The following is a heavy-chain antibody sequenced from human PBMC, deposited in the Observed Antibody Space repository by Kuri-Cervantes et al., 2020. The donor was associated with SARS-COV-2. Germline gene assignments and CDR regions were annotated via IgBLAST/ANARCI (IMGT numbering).Heavy chain of an antibody. J-gene: IGHJ3*02. V-gene: IGHV3-23*01. CDR3: AKVRGIQLWVDAFDI. D-gene: IGHD5-18*01. CDR1: GFTFSSYA. Sequence: GESLKISCAASGFTFSSYAMHWVRQAPGKGLEWVSAISGSGGSTYYADSVKGRFTISRDNSKNTLYLQMNSLRAEDTAVYYCAKVRGIQLWVDAFDIWGQGTMVTVSS. CDR2: ISGSGGST.